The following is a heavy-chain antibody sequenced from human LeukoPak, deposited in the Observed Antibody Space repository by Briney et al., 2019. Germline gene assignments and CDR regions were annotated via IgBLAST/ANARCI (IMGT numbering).Heavy chain of an antibody. CDR1: GFTFSDYY. D-gene: IGHD1-26*01. Sequence: GGSLRLSCAASGFTFSDYYMSWIRQASGKGLEWVSYISSSGSAIHYADSVKGRFTISRDNAKNSLYLQMNSLRAEDTAVYYCARVMRSGSPFDYWGQGTLVTVSS. CDR3: ARVMRSGSPFDY. J-gene: IGHJ4*02. V-gene: IGHV3-11*01. CDR2: ISSSGSAI.